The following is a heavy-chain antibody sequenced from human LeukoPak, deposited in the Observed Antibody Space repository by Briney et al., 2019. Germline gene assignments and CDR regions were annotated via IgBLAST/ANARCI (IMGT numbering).Heavy chain of an antibody. CDR3: AREPGVIWEGYSSGP. CDR1: GYTFTSYD. CDR2: MNPNSGNT. V-gene: IGHV1-8*01. J-gene: IGHJ5*02. Sequence: ASVKVSCKASGYTFTSYDINWVRQATGQGLEWMGWMNPNSGNTGYAQKFQGRVTMTRNTSISTAYMELSSLRAEDTAVYYCAREPGVIWEGYSSGPWGQGTLVTVSS. D-gene: IGHD6-19*01.